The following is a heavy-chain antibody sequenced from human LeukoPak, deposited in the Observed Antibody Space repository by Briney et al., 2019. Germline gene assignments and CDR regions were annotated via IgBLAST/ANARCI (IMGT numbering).Heavy chain of an antibody. Sequence: SETLSLTCTVSGVSVSSGGYYWSWIRQHPEKGLESIGHVYYSGSTYYNPSLKSRITILKDASKNQFTLKLNSVTPTDTAVYFCAGGKYDILTGYFRFDHWGQGTLVTVSS. CDR1: GVSVSSGGYY. CDR2: VYYSGST. CDR3: AGGKYDILTGYFRFDH. D-gene: IGHD3-9*01. J-gene: IGHJ4*02. V-gene: IGHV4-31*03.